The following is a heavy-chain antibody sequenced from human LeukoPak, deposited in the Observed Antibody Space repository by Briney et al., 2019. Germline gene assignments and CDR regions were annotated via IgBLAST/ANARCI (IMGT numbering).Heavy chain of an antibody. CDR1: GFTFSSYA. D-gene: IGHD1-26*01. CDR2: ISGSGGST. CDR3: VRVGGQWGY. Sequence: GGSLTLSCAVSGFTFSSYAMSWVRQAPGKGREWVSAISGSGGSTYYADSVKGRFTISRDNSKNTLYLQMNSLRAEDTAVYYCVRVGGQWGYWGQGTLVTVSS. V-gene: IGHV3-23*01. J-gene: IGHJ4*02.